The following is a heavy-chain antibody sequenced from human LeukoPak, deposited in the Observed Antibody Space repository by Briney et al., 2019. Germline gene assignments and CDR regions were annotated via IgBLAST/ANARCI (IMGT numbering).Heavy chain of an antibody. Sequence: GGSLRLSCAASGFTFGTYGMHWVRQAPGKGLEWVAFTRYDGSNKDYVDSVKGRLTISRDNSKNTLYLQMNSLRAEDTALYYCAKVDSGNSLDYWGQGTPVTVSS. CDR2: TRYDGSNK. D-gene: IGHD2/OR15-2a*01. CDR1: GFTFGTYG. J-gene: IGHJ4*02. CDR3: AKVDSGNSLDY. V-gene: IGHV3-30*02.